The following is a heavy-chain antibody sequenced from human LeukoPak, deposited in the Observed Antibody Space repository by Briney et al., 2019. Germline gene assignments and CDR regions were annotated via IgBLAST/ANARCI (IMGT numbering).Heavy chain of an antibody. D-gene: IGHD6-13*01. CDR2: IYYSGST. J-gene: IGHJ4*02. CDR3: ARDQGGYSSSWIDY. V-gene: IGHV4-61*01. Sequence: PSETLSLTCTVSGGSVSSGSYYWSWIRQPPGKGLEWIGYIYYSGSTNYNPSLKSRVTMSVDTSKNQFSLKLSSVTAADTAVYYCARDQGGYSSSWIDYWGQGTLVTVSS. CDR1: GGSVSSGSYY.